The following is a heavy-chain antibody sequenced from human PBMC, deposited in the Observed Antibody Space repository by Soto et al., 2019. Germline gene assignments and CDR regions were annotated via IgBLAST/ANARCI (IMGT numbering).Heavy chain of an antibody. Sequence: LRLSCAASGFSFSDYSMNWVRQSPGKGLEWLSYISRSGSLNYYADSVKGRFTISRDNAKNSLYLEMNSVRDEDTAMYYCARDLEYSSSWYYYYGLDVWGHGTKVTVSS. CDR3: ARDLEYSSSWYYYYGLDV. CDR1: GFSFSDYS. V-gene: IGHV3-48*02. J-gene: IGHJ6*02. D-gene: IGHD6-6*01. CDR2: ISRSGSLN.